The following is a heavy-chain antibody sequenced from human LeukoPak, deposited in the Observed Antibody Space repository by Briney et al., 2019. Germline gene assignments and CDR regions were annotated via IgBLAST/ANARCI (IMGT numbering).Heavy chain of an antibody. V-gene: IGHV4-61*02. J-gene: IGHJ4*02. CDR1: GGSISSGSYY. Sequence: SETLSLTCTVSGGSISSGSYYWSWIRQPAGKGLEWIGRIYTSGSTKYNPSLKSRVTISVDRSKNQFSLKLSSVTAADTAVYYCARVNGGVFDYWGQGTLVTVSS. CDR2: IYTSGST. D-gene: IGHD4-23*01. CDR3: ARVNGGVFDY.